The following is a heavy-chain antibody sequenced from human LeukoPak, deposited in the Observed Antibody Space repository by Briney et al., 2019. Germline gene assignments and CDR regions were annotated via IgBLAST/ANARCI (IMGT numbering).Heavy chain of an antibody. CDR1: GGSISSGSHY. V-gene: IGHV4-39*01. CDR2: MYYSGGT. D-gene: IGHD2-2*01. J-gene: IGHJ4*02. Sequence: PSETLSLTCTVSGGSISSGSHYWGWIRQPPGKGLEWIGSMYYSGGTYYNPSLKSRVTISIETSKNQFSLKLNSVTAADTAVYYCARLVRYCSTDTCYPFDYWGQGTLVTVSS. CDR3: ARLVRYCSTDTCYPFDY.